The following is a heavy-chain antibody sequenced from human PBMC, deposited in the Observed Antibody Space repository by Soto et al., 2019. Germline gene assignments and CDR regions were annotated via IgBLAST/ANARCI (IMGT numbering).Heavy chain of an antibody. CDR2: IYTSGST. Sequence: QVQLQESGPGLVKPSETLSLTCTVSGGSISSYYWSWIRQPAGKGLEWLGRIYTSGSTNYNPSLKSRVTMSVDTPKNQFSLKLSSVTAADTAVYYCARDHRPKYYYDSSGYYYSKGSDAFDIWGQGTMVTVSS. CDR3: ARDHRPKYYYDSSGYYYSKGSDAFDI. J-gene: IGHJ3*02. CDR1: GGSISSYY. V-gene: IGHV4-4*07. D-gene: IGHD3-22*01.